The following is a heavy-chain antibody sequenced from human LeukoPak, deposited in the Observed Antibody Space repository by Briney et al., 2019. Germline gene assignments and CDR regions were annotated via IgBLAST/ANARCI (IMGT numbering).Heavy chain of an antibody. D-gene: IGHD4-23*01. CDR3: ARFGLNYGGNPGDY. J-gene: IGHJ4*02. CDR1: GYTFTSYA. Sequence: ASVKVSCKASGYTFTSYAMHWVRQAAGQRLEWMGWINAGNGNTKYSQKFQGRVTITRDTSASTAYMELSSLRSEDTAVYYCARFGLNYGGNPGDYWGQGTLVTVSS. CDR2: INAGNGNT. V-gene: IGHV1-3*01.